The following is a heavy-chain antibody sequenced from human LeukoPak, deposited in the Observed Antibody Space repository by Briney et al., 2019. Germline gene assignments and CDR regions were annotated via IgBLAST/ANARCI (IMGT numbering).Heavy chain of an antibody. Sequence: PGESLRLSCAASGFTFSTYGMHWVRQAPGKGLEWVAFIRYDGSYKYYADSVKGRFTISRDNSKNTLYLQMNSLRAEDTAVYYCARVRRVIAAADAFDIWGQGTMVTVSS. CDR1: GFTFSTYG. D-gene: IGHD6-25*01. V-gene: IGHV3-30*02. J-gene: IGHJ3*02. CDR3: ARVRRVIAAADAFDI. CDR2: IRYDGSYK.